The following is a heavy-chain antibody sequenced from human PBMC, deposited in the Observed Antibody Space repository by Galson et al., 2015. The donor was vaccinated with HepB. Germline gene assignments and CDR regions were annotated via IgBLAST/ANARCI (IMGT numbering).Heavy chain of an antibody. V-gene: IGHV3-64D*06. CDR3: VSGDTAIVSDAFDI. Sequence: SLRLSCAASGFTFSSYAMHWVRQAPGKGLEYVSAISSNGGSTYYADSVKGRFTISRDNSKNTLYLKMSSLRAEDTAVYYCVSGDTAIVSDAFDIWGQGTMVTVSS. D-gene: IGHD5-18*01. CDR1: GFTFSSYA. CDR2: ISSNGGST. J-gene: IGHJ3*02.